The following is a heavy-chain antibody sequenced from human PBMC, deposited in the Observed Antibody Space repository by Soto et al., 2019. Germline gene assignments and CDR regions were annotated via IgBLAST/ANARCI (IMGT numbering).Heavy chain of an antibody. J-gene: IGHJ4*02. CDR2: IIPIFGTA. Sequence: QVQLVQSGAEVKKPGSSVKVSCKASGGTFSSYSINWVRQAPGQGLEWMGEIIPIFGTANYAQKFQGRVTITADSSTSTAYMELRSLRPEATAVYYCARDGGRHSGGIDYWGQGTLVTVSS. CDR1: GGTFSSYS. V-gene: IGHV1-69*01. CDR3: ARDGGRHSGGIDY. D-gene: IGHD1-26*01.